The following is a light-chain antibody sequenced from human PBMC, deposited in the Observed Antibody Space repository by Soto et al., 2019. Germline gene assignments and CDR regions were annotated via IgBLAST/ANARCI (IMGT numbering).Light chain of an antibody. CDR3: QQHNNWST. Sequence: MVLTQSPPTLFLSPGERATLLRRASHSVWRHLAWYQQKRRKAPRXPIYXASNRATGIPAMFSGSGYGTDFTITISRLEPEYVAVYCCQQHNNWSTFGQGTRLEI. CDR2: XAS. J-gene: IGKJ5*01. CDR1: HSVWRH. V-gene: IGKV3-11*01.